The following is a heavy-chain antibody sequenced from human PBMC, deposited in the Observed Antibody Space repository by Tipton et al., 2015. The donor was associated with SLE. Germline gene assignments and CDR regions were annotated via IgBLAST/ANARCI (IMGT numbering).Heavy chain of an antibody. CDR1: GGSISSSTYY. J-gene: IGHJ4*02. CDR2: IYYSGST. Sequence: TLSLTCTVSGGSISSSTYYWAWIRQPPGRRLEWIGTIYYSGSTYYKLSLKSRVTMSVDTSKNHFSLRLTSVTAADTALYYCARGGEMSTVPFDYWGQGTLVTVSS. V-gene: IGHV4-39*02. D-gene: IGHD5-24*01. CDR3: ARGGEMSTVPFDY.